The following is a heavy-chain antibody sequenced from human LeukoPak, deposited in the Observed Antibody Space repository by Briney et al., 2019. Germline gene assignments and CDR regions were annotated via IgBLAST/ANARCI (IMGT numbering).Heavy chain of an antibody. Sequence: GGSLRLSCAASGFTFSSYWMSWVRQAPGKGLEWEANIKQDGSEKYYVDSVKGRFTISRDNAKNSLYLQMNSLRAEDTAVYYCARDITIFGVVIISGQADYWGQGTLVTVSS. CDR3: ARDITIFGVVIISGQADY. CDR2: IKQDGSEK. CDR1: GFTFSSYW. V-gene: IGHV3-7*01. D-gene: IGHD3-3*01. J-gene: IGHJ4*02.